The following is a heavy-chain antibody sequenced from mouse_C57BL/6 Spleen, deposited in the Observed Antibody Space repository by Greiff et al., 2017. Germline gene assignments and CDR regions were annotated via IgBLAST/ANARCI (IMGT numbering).Heavy chain of an antibody. Sequence: VQLQQSGPGLVQPSQSLSITCTVSGFSLTSYGVHWVRQSPGKGLEWLGGIWSGGSTDYNAAFISRLSISKDNSKSQVFFKMNSLQADDTAIYYCASIYYGYDGGFAYWGQGTLVTVSA. CDR3: ASIYYGYDGGFAY. CDR1: GFSLTSYG. V-gene: IGHV2-2*01. J-gene: IGHJ3*01. CDR2: IWSGGST. D-gene: IGHD2-2*01.